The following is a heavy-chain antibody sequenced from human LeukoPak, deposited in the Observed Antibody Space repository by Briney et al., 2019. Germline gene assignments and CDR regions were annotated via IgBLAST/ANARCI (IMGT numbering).Heavy chain of an antibody. V-gene: IGHV4-59*08. Sequence: SETLSLTCTVSGDSIDSYYWIWIRQPPGKGLAWIGYISNSGITDYDPSLKSRVTMSLDTSTNQFSLKLTSVTAADTGVYYCARRAAKLREYSFDIWGPGAMVAVSS. J-gene: IGHJ3*02. CDR3: ARRAAKLREYSFDI. D-gene: IGHD3-10*01. CDR1: GDSIDSYY. CDR2: ISNSGIT.